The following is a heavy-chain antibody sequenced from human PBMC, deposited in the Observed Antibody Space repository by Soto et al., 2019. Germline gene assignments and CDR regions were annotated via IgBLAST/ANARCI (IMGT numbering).Heavy chain of an antibody. CDR1: GYTFTSYA. CDR3: TRYSSSPRDWFDP. Sequence: QVQLVQSGAEVKKPGASVKVSCKASGYTFTSYAMHWVRQAPGQRLEWMGWINAGNGNTKYSQKFQGRVTITRDTSASTAYMELSSLRSEDTAVYYCTRYSSSPRDWFDPWGQGTLVTVSS. CDR2: INAGNGNT. J-gene: IGHJ5*02. D-gene: IGHD6-13*01. V-gene: IGHV1-3*01.